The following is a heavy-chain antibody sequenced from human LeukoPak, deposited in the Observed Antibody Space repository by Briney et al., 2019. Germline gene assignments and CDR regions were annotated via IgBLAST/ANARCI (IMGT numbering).Heavy chain of an antibody. CDR2: INTNTGNP. CDR1: GYTFTSYA. J-gene: IGHJ4*02. D-gene: IGHD5-18*01. Sequence: GASVKVSCKASGYTFTSYAMNWVRQAPGQGLEWMGWINTNTGNPTYAQGFTGRFVFSLDTSVSTAYLQISSLKAEDTAVYYCARDSGTAMARKSIRHFDYWGQGTLVTVSS. V-gene: IGHV7-4-1*02. CDR3: ARDSGTAMARKSIRHFDY.